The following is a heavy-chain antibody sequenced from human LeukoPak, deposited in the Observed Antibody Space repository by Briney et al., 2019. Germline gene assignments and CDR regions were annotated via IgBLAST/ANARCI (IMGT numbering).Heavy chain of an antibody. V-gene: IGHV4-39*07. D-gene: IGHD3-10*01. J-gene: IGHJ4*02. Sequence: PSETLSLTCTVSGGSISSSSYYWGWIRQPPGKGLEWIGSIYYSGSTYYNPSLKSRVTISVDTSKNQFSLKLSSVTAADTAVYYCARDPHYYGSGTPPPPFDYWGQGTLVTVSS. CDR3: ARDPHYYGSGTPPPPFDY. CDR2: IYYSGST. CDR1: GGSISSSSYY.